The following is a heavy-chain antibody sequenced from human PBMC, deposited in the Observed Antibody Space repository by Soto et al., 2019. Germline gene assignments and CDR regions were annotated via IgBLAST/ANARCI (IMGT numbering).Heavy chain of an antibody. CDR1: GGTFSSYT. CDR2: IIPILGIA. V-gene: IGHV1-69*08. CDR3: AREGDCSGGSCSPFDY. J-gene: IGHJ4*02. D-gene: IGHD2-15*01. Sequence: QVPLVQSGAEVKKPGSSVKVSCKASGGTFSSYTISWVRQAPGQGLEWMGRIIPILGIANYAQKFQGRVTITADKSTSTAYMELSSLRSEDTAVYYCAREGDCSGGSCSPFDYWGQGTLVTVSS.